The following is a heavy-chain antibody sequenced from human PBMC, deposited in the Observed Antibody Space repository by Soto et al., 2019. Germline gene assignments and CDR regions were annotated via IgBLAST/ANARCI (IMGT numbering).Heavy chain of an antibody. J-gene: IGHJ4*02. CDR3: ARDFIRGRGYCSGGSCYRPYYYFDY. CDR2: IIPIFGTA. Sequence: SVKVSCKASGGTFSSYAISWVRQAPGQGLEWMGGIIPIFGTANYAQKFQGRVTITADESTSTAYMELSSLRSEDTAVYYCARDFIRGRGYCSGGSCYRPYYYFDYWGQGTLVTVSS. D-gene: IGHD2-15*01. CDR1: GGTFSSYA. V-gene: IGHV1-69*13.